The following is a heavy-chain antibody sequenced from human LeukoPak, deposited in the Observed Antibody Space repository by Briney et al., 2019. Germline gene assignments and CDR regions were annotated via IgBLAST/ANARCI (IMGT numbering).Heavy chain of an antibody. Sequence: SVKLSCKASGGTFSNYAISWVRQAPGQGLEWMRGLFHIVDTANYAPKFQDRVTISMDESTSTSFMELRSLRSEDTAVYYCANGNYYDRSGNHHRIYNWFDPWGQGTLVTVSS. J-gene: IGHJ5*02. CDR1: GGTFSNYA. D-gene: IGHD3-22*01. V-gene: IGHV1-69*05. CDR3: ANGNYYDRSGNHHRIYNWFDP. CDR2: LFHIVDTA.